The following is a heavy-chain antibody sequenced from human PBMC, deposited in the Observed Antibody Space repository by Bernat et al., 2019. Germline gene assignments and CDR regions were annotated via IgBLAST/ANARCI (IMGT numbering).Heavy chain of an antibody. CDR2: IYYSGST. J-gene: IGHJ4*02. V-gene: IGHV4-59*01. Sequence: QVQLQESGPGLVKPLETLPLTCTVSGGLISSYYWSWIRQPPGKGLEWIGYIYYSGSTNYNPSLKWRVTISVDTSKNQFSLKLRSVTAADTAVYYCAGETDYGDYYYDYWGQGTLVTVSS. CDR1: GGLISSYY. CDR3: AGETDYGDYYYDY. D-gene: IGHD4-17*01.